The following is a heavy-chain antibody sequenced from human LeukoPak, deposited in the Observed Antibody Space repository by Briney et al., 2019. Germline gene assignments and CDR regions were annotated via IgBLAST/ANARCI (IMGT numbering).Heavy chain of an antibody. CDR2: IKQDRSEK. CDR1: GFTFSSYW. CDR3: ARDLYDSNGYSLVGYYYYGMDV. J-gene: IGHJ6*02. D-gene: IGHD3-22*01. V-gene: IGHV3-7*03. Sequence: GGALRLSCAASGFTFSSYWMSWVRQAPGKGREWVANIKQDRSEKYYVESAKVRSTISRENDKRSMYLKMNSLRAEATAVYYCARDLYDSNGYSLVGYYYYGMDVWGQGTTVTVSS.